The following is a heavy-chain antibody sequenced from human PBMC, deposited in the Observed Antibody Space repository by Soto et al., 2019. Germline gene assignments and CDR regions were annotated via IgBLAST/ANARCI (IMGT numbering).Heavy chain of an antibody. Sequence: GGSLRLSCAASGFTFSSYAMGWVRQAPGKGLEWVSAISGSGLNTYYADSVKGRFTISRDNSKSTLYLQVDSLRPEDAAVYYCARDPKTSGGQHWAFNYFDSWGQGTLVTVSS. V-gene: IGHV3-23*01. J-gene: IGHJ4*02. CDR3: ARDPKTSGGQHWAFNYFDS. CDR2: ISGSGLNT. D-gene: IGHD7-27*01. CDR1: GFTFSSYA.